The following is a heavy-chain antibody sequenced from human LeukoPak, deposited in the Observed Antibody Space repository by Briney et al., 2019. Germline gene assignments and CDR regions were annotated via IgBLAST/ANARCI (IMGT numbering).Heavy chain of an antibody. CDR3: ARVRYSGYNYHAFDI. J-gene: IGHJ3*02. Sequence: ASVKVSCKASGYTFTGHYMHWVRQAPGQGLEWMGWINPNSGSTNHAQKFQGRVTMTRDTSISTAYMELSRLRSDDTAVYYCARVRYSGYNYHAFDIWGQGTMVTVSS. D-gene: IGHD5-12*01. CDR2: INPNSGST. V-gene: IGHV1-2*02. CDR1: GYTFTGHY.